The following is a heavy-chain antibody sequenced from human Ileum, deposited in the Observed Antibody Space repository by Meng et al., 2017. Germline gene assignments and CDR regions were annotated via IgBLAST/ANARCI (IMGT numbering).Heavy chain of an antibody. V-gene: IGHV4-34*01. D-gene: IGHD6-19*01. Sequence: QGQLQQWGAGLLKPSGTLSLTCAVYGGSFSGYYWSWIRQPPGKGLEWIGEINHSGSTNYNPSLKSRVTISVDTSKNQFSLKLSSVTAADTAVYYCARTSGWFYYWGQGTLVTVSS. CDR3: ARTSGWFYY. CDR2: INHSGST. J-gene: IGHJ4*02. CDR1: GGSFSGYY.